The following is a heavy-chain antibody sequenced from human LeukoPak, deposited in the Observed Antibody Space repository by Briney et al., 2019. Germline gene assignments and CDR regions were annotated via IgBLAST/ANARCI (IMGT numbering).Heavy chain of an antibody. CDR3: ARVGGVTMIVVIAGDAFDI. V-gene: IGHV4-39*07. J-gene: IGHJ3*02. CDR1: GGSISSSSYY. D-gene: IGHD3-22*01. Sequence: NPSETLSLTCTVSGGSISSSSYYWGWLRQPPGKGVGRIGTIYYRGSTYYNPSRKSRVTKSVTTSKNQFFLKLSSVTAADTAVYYCARVGGVTMIVVIAGDAFDIWGQGTMVTVSS. CDR2: IYYRGST.